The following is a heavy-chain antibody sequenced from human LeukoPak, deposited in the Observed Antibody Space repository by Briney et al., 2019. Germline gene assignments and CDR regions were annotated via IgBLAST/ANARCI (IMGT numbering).Heavy chain of an antibody. Sequence: GESLKISCTGSGYSIATCWIAWGRQMPGKGLEWMGIIYPADSNTRYSPSFKGQVTISADKSNSTAYLQWSSLKASDTAMYFCARLYSILSPFDPWGQGTLVTVSS. CDR2: IYPADSNT. V-gene: IGHV5-51*01. D-gene: IGHD2-21*01. CDR3: ARLYSILSPFDP. CDR1: GYSIATCW. J-gene: IGHJ5*02.